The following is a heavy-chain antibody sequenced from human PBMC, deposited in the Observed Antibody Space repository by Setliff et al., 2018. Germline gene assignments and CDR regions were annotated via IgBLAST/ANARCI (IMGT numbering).Heavy chain of an antibody. D-gene: IGHD5-18*01. J-gene: IGHJ5*02. CDR3: ASNRAAMALDDP. Sequence: PSETLSLTCSVSGGSISSGGFYWSWIRQSAGRGLEWIGHFHTGGATDYNLSLKSRVTISLDSSKNQFSLRLSSVTAADAAVYFCASNRAAMALDDPWGQGKLVTVSS. CDR1: GGSISSGGFY. CDR2: FHTGGAT. V-gene: IGHV4-61*09.